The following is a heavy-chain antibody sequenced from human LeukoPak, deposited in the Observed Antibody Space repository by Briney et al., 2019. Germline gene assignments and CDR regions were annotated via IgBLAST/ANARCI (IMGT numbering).Heavy chain of an antibody. CDR3: AIQQLADY. J-gene: IGHJ4*02. Sequence: GRSLRPSCAASGFTFSSYGMHWVRQAPGKGLEWVAVISYDGSNKYYADSVKGRFTISRDNSKNTLYLQMNSLRAEDTAVYYCAIQQLADYWGQATQVTVSS. CDR2: ISYDGSNK. D-gene: IGHD6-13*01. CDR1: GFTFSSYG. V-gene: IGHV3-30*03.